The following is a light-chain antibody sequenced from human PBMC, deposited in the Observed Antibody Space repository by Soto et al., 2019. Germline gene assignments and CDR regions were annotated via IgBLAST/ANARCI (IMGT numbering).Light chain of an antibody. CDR2: EVS. J-gene: IGLJ1*01. Sequence: QSALTQPPSASGSPGQSVTISCTGTSSDVGGYNYVSWYQQHPGKAPKLMIYEVSKRPSGVPDRLSGPKSGNTASLTVSGLQAEDEADYYCISYAGSNLLYVFGTGTKVTVL. CDR3: ISYAGSNLLYV. V-gene: IGLV2-8*01. CDR1: SSDVGGYNY.